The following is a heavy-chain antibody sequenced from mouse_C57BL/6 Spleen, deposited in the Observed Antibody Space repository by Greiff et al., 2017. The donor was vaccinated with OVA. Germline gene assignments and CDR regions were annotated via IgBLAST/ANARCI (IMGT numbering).Heavy chain of an antibody. CDR1: GYAFSSYW. CDR3: ARVGDYDVGAWFAY. D-gene: IGHD2-4*01. V-gene: IGHV1-80*01. J-gene: IGHJ3*01. CDR2: IYPGDGDT. Sequence: QVQLQQSGAELVKPGASVKISCKASGYAFSSYWMNWVKQRPGKGLEWIGQIYPGDGDTNYNGKFKGKATLTADKSSSTAYMQLSSLTSEDSAVYFCARVGDYDVGAWFAYWGQGTLVTVSA.